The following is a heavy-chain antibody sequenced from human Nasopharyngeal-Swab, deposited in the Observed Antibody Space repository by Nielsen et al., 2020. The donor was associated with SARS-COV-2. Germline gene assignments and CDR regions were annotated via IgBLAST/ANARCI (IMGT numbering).Heavy chain of an antibody. Sequence: GESLKISCAASGFPFRNYYMTWVRQPPGKGLEWVANIKQGGSEQFYVDSVKGRFTISRDDAKNSVYLQMNSLRAEDTAVYYCARELVVTGMDDATDIWGQGTMVTVSS. CDR1: GFPFRNYY. CDR2: IKQGGSEQ. V-gene: IGHV3-7*04. CDR3: ARELVVTGMDDATDI. D-gene: IGHD2-21*02. J-gene: IGHJ3*02.